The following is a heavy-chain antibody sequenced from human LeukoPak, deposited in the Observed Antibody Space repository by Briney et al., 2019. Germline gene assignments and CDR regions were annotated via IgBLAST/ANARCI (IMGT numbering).Heavy chain of an antibody. CDR1: GYTFTKFA. J-gene: IGHJ4*02. CDR3: AKALGFCSSGSCYFDY. CDR2: INTDTRNP. V-gene: IGHV7-4-1*02. D-gene: IGHD2-15*01. Sequence: ASVKVSCKASGYTFTKFALNWVRQAPGQGLEWMGWINTDTRNPTYAQGFTGRFVFSLDTSVSTAYLQISSLEAEDTAVYYCAKALGFCSSGSCYFDYWGQGALVTVSS.